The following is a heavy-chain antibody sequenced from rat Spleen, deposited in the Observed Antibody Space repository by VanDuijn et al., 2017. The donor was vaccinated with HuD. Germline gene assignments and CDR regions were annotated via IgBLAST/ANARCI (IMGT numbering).Heavy chain of an antibody. Sequence: EVQLVESGGGLVQPGRSLKLSCAASGFTFSNYGMAWVRQAPTKGLEWVATISYDGSSTYYRDSVKGRFTISRDNAKSTLYLQMGGLRSEDTATYYCVNTYYGYWFGYWGQGTLVTVSS. J-gene: IGHJ3*01. CDR2: ISYDGSST. CDR1: GFTFSNYG. D-gene: IGHD1-9*01. CDR3: VNTYYGYWFGY. V-gene: IGHV5-29*01.